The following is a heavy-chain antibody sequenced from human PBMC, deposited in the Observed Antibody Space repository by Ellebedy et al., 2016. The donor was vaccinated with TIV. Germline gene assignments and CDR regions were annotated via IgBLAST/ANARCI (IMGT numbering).Heavy chain of an antibody. CDR2: INHSGST. J-gene: IGHJ4*02. V-gene: IGHV4-34*01. CDR1: GGSISSYY. Sequence: SETLSLXXTVSGGSISSYYWSWIRQPPGKGLEWIGEINHSGSTNYNPSLKSRVTISVDTSKNQFSLKLSSVTAADTAVYYCARAPKWELLPGDFDYWGQGTLVTVSS. CDR3: ARAPKWELLPGDFDY. D-gene: IGHD1-26*01.